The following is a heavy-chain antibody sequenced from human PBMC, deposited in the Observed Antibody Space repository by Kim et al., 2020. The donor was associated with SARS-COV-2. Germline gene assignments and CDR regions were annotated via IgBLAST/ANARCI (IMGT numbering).Heavy chain of an antibody. J-gene: IGHJ3*02. CDR1: GFTFSSYA. Sequence: GGSLRLSCAASGFTFSSYAMHWVRQAPGKGLEWVAVISYDGSNKYYADSVKGRFTISRDNSKNTLYLQMNSLRAEDTAVYYCARGVDFGVVMSAFDIWG. CDR3: ARGVDFGVVMSAFDI. V-gene: IGHV3-30*04. D-gene: IGHD3-3*01. CDR2: ISYDGSNK.